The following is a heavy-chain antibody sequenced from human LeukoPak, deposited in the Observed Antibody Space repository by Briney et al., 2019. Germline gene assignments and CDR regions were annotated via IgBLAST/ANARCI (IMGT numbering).Heavy chain of an antibody. V-gene: IGHV4-4*07. CDR2: IYTSGST. J-gene: IGHJ2*01. D-gene: IGHD3-9*01. CDR3: ARDLASPRYYWYFDL. CDR1: GGSISSYY. Sequence: SETLSLTCTVSGGSISSYYWSWIRQPAGKGLEWIGRIYTSGSTNYNPSLKSRVTMPVDTSKNQFSLKLSSVTAADTAVYYCARDLASPRYYWYFDLWGRGTLVTVSS.